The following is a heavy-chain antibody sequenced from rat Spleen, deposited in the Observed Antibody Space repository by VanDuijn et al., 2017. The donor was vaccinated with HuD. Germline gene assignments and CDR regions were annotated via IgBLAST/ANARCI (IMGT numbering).Heavy chain of an antibody. CDR1: GFNFHDHW. Sequence: EVKLDESGGGLVQPGRSLKLSCAASGFNFHDHWMGWVRQAPTKGLEWVATISYDGSSTYYRDSVKGRFTISRDNAKSTLYLQMSKLGSEDTAVYYCVREDAGVNYWGQGTLVTVSS. CDR3: VREDAGVNY. J-gene: IGHJ3*01. V-gene: IGHV5-29*01. D-gene: IGHD4-4*01. CDR2: ISYDGSST.